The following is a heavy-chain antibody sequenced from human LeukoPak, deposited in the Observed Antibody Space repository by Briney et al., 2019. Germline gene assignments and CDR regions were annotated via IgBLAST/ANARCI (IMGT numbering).Heavy chain of an antibody. J-gene: IGHJ3*02. CDR3: ARAGYSGYDCFDI. CDR1: GGSISSYY. D-gene: IGHD5-12*01. V-gene: IGHV4-59*01. CDR2: IYYSGST. Sequence: KSSETLSLTCTVSGGSISSYYWSWLRQPPGKGLEWIGYIYYSGSTNYNPSLKSRVTISVDTSKNEFSLTLSSVTAADTAVYYCARAGYSGYDCFDIWGQGTMVTVSS.